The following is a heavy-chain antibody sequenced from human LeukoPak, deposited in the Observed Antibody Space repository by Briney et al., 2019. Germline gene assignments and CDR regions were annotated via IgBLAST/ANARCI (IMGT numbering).Heavy chain of an antibody. V-gene: IGHV3-74*01. D-gene: IGHD2-15*01. CDR3: ARDLRYCSGGSCFSTSNYYYYGMDV. CDR1: GFTFSSYW. J-gene: IGHJ6*02. CDR2: INSDGSST. Sequence: GGSLRLSCAASGFTFSSYWMHWVRQAPGKGLVWVSRINSDGSSTSYADSVKGRFTISRDNAKNTLYLQMNSLRAEDTAVYYCARDLRYCSGGSCFSTSNYYYYGMDVWGQGTTVTVSS.